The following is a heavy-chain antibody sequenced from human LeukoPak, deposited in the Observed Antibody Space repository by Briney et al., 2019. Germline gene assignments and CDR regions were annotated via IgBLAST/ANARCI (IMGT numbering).Heavy chain of an antibody. D-gene: IGHD1-26*01. CDR1: GGSISNYH. J-gene: IGHJ4*02. V-gene: IGHV3-11*06. CDR2: ISTSTRYT. CDR3: ARGDRYSGSQMGY. Sequence: LSLTCTVSGGSISNYHWNWIRQAPGKGLEWVSYISTSTRYTNYADSVKGRFTISRDNAKNSLYLQMNSLRAEDTAVYYCARGDRYSGSQMGYWGQGTLVTVSS.